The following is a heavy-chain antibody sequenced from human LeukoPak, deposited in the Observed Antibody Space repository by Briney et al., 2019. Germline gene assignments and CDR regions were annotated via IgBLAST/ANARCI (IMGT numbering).Heavy chain of an antibody. D-gene: IGHD5-18*01. J-gene: IGHJ4*02. V-gene: IGHV3-7*03. CDR3: ARAELWSTPDFDY. Sequence: GGSLRPSCAASGFTFSSYWMSWVRQAPGKGLEWVANIKQDGSEKYYVDSVKGRFTISRDNAKNSLYLQMNSLRAEDTAVYYCARAELWSTPDFDYWGQGTLVTVSS. CDR1: GFTFSSYW. CDR2: IKQDGSEK.